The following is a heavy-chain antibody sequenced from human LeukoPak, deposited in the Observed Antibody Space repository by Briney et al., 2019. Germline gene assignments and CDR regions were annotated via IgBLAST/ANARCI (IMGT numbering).Heavy chain of an antibody. Sequence: PGGSLRLSCAASGFSFSTYGMHWVRQAPGKGLEWVALTWFDGSIKYFADSVKGRFTISRDNSKNTLYLQMNSLRAEDTAVYYCARGGEYYDSSTYYPYYFDYWGQGTLVTVSS. CDR2: TWFDGSIK. D-gene: IGHD3-22*01. J-gene: IGHJ4*02. CDR3: ARGGEYYDSSTYYPYYFDY. V-gene: IGHV3-33*01. CDR1: GFSFSTYG.